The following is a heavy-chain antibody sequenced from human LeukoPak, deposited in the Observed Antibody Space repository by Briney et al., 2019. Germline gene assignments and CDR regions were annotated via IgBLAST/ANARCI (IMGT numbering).Heavy chain of an antibody. CDR1: GGSFSGYY. D-gene: IGHD6-19*01. Sequence: SVTLSLTCAVYGGSFSGYYWSWIRQPPGKGLEWIGEINHSGSTNYNPSLKGRVTISVDMSKNQFSLKLSSVTAADTAVYYCVKPEQWLDFDYWGQGTLVTVSS. V-gene: IGHV4-34*01. CDR3: VKPEQWLDFDY. J-gene: IGHJ4*02. CDR2: INHSGST.